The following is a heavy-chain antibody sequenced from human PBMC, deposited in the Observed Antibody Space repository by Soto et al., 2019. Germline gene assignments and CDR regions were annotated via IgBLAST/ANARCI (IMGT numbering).Heavy chain of an antibody. CDR1: GGXFSDYI. D-gene: IGHD1-26*01. Sequence: PSETLSLTCDVYGGXFSDYIWTWIRQTPGKGLQWIGQINHSGSANYNPSLKSRVTISVHTSSSQFSLELSSVTAADTAVYYCARGLISGSHYSGGWYYFDSWGQGTQVTSPQ. CDR2: INHSGSA. J-gene: IGHJ4*02. V-gene: IGHV4-34*01. CDR3: ARGLISGSHYSGGWYYFDS.